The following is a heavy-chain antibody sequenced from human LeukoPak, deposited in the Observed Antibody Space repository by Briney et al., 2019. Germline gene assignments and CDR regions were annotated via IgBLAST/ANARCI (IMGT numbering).Heavy chain of an antibody. J-gene: IGHJ4*02. CDR1: GFAFTGST. V-gene: IGHV3-73*01. Sequence: GGSLRLSCAASGFAFTGSTMHWVRQASGKGLEWVGRIRSKTNSYATSYAASVKGRFALSRDDSKNTAYLQMNSLKTEDTAVYYCTRYNVGFESWGQGTLVTVSS. CDR3: TRYNVGFES. CDR2: IRSKTNSYAT. D-gene: IGHD1-1*01.